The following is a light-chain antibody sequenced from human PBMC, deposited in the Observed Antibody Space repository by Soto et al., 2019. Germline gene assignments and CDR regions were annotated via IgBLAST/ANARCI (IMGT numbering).Light chain of an antibody. CDR3: QQYNSYSKT. V-gene: IGKV1-5*03. CDR2: KAS. Sequence: DIEMTQTPSTLSASVGYRVTITCRASQSISSWFAWYQQKPGKAPKILIYKASSLESGVTSRFSGSGSGTEFNLTISSLQPDDFATYYCQQYNSYSKTFGQGTQVDIK. CDR1: QSISSW. J-gene: IGKJ1*01.